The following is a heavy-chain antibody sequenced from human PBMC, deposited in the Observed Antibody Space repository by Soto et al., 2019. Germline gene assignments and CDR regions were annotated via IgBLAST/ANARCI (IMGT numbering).Heavy chain of an antibody. CDR3: ARQSRFYYGMDV. CDR2: IDLSDSYI. J-gene: IGHJ6*04. CDR1: GYNFINNL. Sequence: GESLKISCKCSGYNFINNLISWVRQMPGKGLEWMGRIDLSDSYINYSLSFQGYVTISAHRSISTAYVQWSSLKASDTAMYYCARQSRFYYGMDVWGKGTTVPVSS. V-gene: IGHV5-10-1*01.